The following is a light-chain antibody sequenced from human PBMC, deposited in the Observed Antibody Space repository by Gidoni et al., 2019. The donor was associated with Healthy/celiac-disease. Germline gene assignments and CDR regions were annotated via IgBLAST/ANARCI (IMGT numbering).Light chain of an antibody. J-gene: IGKJ2*03. CDR1: QSVLYSSNNKSY. CDR3: QQYYSTPYG. CDR2: WAS. Sequence: DIVMPQSPHPLAVSLGERATINCKSSQSVLYSSNNKSYLAWYQQKPGQPPKLLIYWASTRETGVPDRFSGSGSGTDFTLTISSLQAEDVAVYYCQQYYSTPYGFGQGTKLEIK. V-gene: IGKV4-1*01.